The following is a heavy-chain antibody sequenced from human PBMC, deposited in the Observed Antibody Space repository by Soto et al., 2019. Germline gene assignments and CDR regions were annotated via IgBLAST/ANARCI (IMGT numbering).Heavy chain of an antibody. Sequence: SVKVSWKASGGTFSGYASSWVRQAPGQGLEWMGGIIPIFGTANYAQKFQGRVTITADESTSTAYMELSSLRSEDTAVSYCARRLDPWGQRPLVTVSS. CDR1: GGTFSGYA. V-gene: IGHV1-69*13. CDR2: IIPIFGTA. J-gene: IGHJ5*02. CDR3: ARRLDP.